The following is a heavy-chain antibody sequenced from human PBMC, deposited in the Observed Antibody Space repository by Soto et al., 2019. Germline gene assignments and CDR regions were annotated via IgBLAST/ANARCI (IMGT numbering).Heavy chain of an antibody. CDR3: ARDQRITMVRGVDYYYYGMDV. J-gene: IGHJ6*02. CDR1: GCSISSYY. CDR2: IYYSGST. V-gene: IGHV4-59*01. Sequence: PSETLSLTCTFSGCSISSYYWSLIRQPPGKGLEWIGYIYYSGSTNYNPSLKSRVTISVDTSKNQFSLKLSSVTAADTAVYYCARDQRITMVRGVDYYYYGMDVWGQGTTVTVSS. D-gene: IGHD3-10*01.